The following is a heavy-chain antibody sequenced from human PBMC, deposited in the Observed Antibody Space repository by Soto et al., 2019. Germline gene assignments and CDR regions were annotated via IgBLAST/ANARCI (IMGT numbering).Heavy chain of an antibody. Sequence: EVQLVQSGAEVKKPGESLRISCKGSGYSFTSYWISWVRQMPGKGLEWMGRIAPSDSYTNYSPSFQGHVTISADKSISTAYLQWSSLKASDTAMYYCARQPVTDCSSTSCPVFVWYFDLWGRGTLVTVSS. D-gene: IGHD2-2*01. CDR1: GYSFTSYW. CDR2: IAPSDSYT. CDR3: ARQPVTDCSSTSCPVFVWYFDL. J-gene: IGHJ2*01. V-gene: IGHV5-10-1*03.